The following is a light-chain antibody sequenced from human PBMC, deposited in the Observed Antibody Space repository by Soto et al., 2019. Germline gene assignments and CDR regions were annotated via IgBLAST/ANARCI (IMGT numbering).Light chain of an antibody. CDR1: SSDVGGSNY. CDR3: CSYAGSYTLV. V-gene: IGLV2-11*01. Sequence: QSVLTQPHSVSGSPGQSVTISCTGSSSDVGGSNYVSWYQQHPGKAPKFMIYDVTKRPSGVPDRFSGSKSGNTASLTISGLQGEDEADYYCCSYAGSYTLVFGGGTKVTVL. J-gene: IGLJ2*01. CDR2: DVT.